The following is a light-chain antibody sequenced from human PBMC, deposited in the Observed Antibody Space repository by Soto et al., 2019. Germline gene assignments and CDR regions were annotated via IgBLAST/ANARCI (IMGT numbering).Light chain of an antibody. Sequence: DIQMTQSPSTLSASVGDRVTITCRASQSISNFLAWFQQKAGKAPKLLIYAASTLRSGVPSRFSGSGSATDFTLTISSLQPDDFATYYCQQLNTYPPTFGQGTKVDIK. CDR3: QQLNTYPPT. J-gene: IGKJ1*01. V-gene: IGKV1-5*01. CDR2: AAS. CDR1: QSISNF.